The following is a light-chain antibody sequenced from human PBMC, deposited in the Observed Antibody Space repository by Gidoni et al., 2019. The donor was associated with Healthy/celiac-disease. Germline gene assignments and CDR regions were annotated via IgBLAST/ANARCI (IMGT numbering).Light chain of an antibody. J-gene: IGKJ1*01. CDR2: AAS. V-gene: IGKV1-9*01. CDR1: QGISSY. CDR3: QQPRITWT. Sequence: DIQLTQSPSFLSASVGDRVTITCRASQGISSYLAWYQQKPGKAPKLLIYAASTLQSGVPSRFSGSGSGTEFTLTISNLQPEDFATYYCQQPRITWTFGQGTKVEIK.